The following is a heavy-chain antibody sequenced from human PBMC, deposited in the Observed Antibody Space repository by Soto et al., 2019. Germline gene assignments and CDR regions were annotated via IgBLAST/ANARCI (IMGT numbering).Heavy chain of an antibody. CDR1: GFTYDDYD. D-gene: IGHD5-12*01. CDR2: ISWNSGRT. Sequence: EVQLVESGGGLVQPGRSLRLSCAASGFTYDDYDMHWVRQAPGKGLEWVSAISWNSGRTAYADSVKGRFTISRDNAKKPLYLEMNRLRAEETAFYHWGKGRGWGYGGDSFDYWGQGTLVTVSS. CDR3: GKGRGWGYGGDSFDY. V-gene: IGHV3-9*01. J-gene: IGHJ4*02.